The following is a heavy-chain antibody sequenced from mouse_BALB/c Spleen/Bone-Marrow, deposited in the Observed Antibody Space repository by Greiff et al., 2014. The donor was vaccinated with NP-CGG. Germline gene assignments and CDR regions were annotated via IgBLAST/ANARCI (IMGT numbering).Heavy chain of an antibody. D-gene: IGHD2-4*01. CDR3: ARGIYYDSTWFAY. CDR2: ISTYSGNT. Sequence: QVHVKQSGPELVRPGVSVKISCKGSGYTFTDYAMHWVKQSHAKSLEWIGVISTYSGNTNYNQKFKGKATMTVDESSSTAYMELARLTSEDSAIYYCARGIYYDSTWFAYWGQGTLVTVSA. J-gene: IGHJ3*01. V-gene: IGHV1-67*01. CDR1: GYTFTDYA.